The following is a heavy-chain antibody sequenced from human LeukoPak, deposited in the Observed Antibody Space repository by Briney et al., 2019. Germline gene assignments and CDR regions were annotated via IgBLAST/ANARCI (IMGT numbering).Heavy chain of an antibody. J-gene: IGHJ6*02. CDR3: ARVPSSYYYGMDV. CDR1: GYTFTGYY. D-gene: IGHD2-2*01. CDR2: INPSGGST. V-gene: IGHV1-46*01. Sequence: GASVKVSCKASGYTFTGYYMHWVRQAPGQGLEWMGIINPSGGSTSYAQKFQDRVTMTRDTSTSTVYTELRSLRSKDTAVYFCARVPSSYYYGMDVWGQGTTVTVSS.